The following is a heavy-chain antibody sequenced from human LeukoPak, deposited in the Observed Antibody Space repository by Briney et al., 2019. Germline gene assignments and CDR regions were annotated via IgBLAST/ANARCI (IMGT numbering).Heavy chain of an antibody. CDR2: IIPILGIA. D-gene: IGHD3-22*01. CDR3: ANRPADYYESSDYIDC. Sequence: SVKDSFKGTRCTIIHYVFNWLRQAPGQGLEWMGRIIPILGIANYAQKFQGRVTITADKSTSTAYMELSSLRSEDTAVYYCANRPADYYESSDYIDCWGQGTLVTVSS. J-gene: IGHJ4*02. CDR1: RCTIIHYV. V-gene: IGHV1-69*04.